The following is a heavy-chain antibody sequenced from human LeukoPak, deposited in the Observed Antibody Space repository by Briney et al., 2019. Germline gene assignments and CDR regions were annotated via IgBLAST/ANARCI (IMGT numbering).Heavy chain of an antibody. CDR1: GGTFSSYA. J-gene: IGHJ4*02. D-gene: IGHD3-16*01. CDR3: ARNPYDYASLPDY. V-gene: IGHV1-69*05. Sequence: SVKVSCKASGGTFSSYAISWVRQAPGQGLEWMGGIIPIFGTANYAQKFQGRVTITRDTSASTAYMELSSLRSEDTAVYYCARNPYDYASLPDYWGQGTLVTVSS. CDR2: IIPIFGTA.